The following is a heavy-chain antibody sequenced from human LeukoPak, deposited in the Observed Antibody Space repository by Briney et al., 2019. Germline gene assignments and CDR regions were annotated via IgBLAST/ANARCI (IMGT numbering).Heavy chain of an antibody. CDR2: IYYSGST. V-gene: IGHV4-30-4*01. D-gene: IGHD3-10*01. J-gene: IGHJ5*02. Sequence: SETLSLTCTVSGGSISSGDYYWSWIRQPPGKGLEWIGYIYYSGSTYYNPSLKSRVTISVDTSKNQFSLKLSSVTAADTAVYYCARDYYGSGSYYPNWFDPWGQGTQVTVSS. CDR3: ARDYYGSGSYYPNWFDP. CDR1: GGSISSGDYY.